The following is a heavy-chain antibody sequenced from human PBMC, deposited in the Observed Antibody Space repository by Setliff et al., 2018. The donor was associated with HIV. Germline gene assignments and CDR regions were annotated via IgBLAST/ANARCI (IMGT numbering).Heavy chain of an antibody. CDR3: ARTRLGMGSYYNWFDP. V-gene: IGHV4-30-2*01. Sequence: NPSETLSLTCAVSGGSISSGYYSWSWIRQPPGKGLEWIGYLFHSGSPYYSPSLKSRVTISVDRSKNQFSLELSSLPAAETAVYYCARTRLGMGSYYNWFDPWGQGTLVTVSS. J-gene: IGHJ5*02. CDR1: GGSISSGYYS. D-gene: IGHD3-10*01. CDR2: LFHSGSP.